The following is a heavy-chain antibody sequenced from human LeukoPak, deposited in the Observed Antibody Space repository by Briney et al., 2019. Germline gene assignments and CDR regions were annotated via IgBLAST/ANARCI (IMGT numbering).Heavy chain of an antibody. CDR2: ISNSGSTI. Sequence: GGSLRLSCAASGFTFSSYEMNWVRQAPGKGLERVSYISNSGSTIYYTDSVKGRFTISRDNAKNSLYLQMNSLRAEDTAVYYCARHVVVVGFVYWGEGTLVTVSS. CDR3: ARHVVVVGFVY. J-gene: IGHJ4*02. CDR1: GFTFSSYE. V-gene: IGHV3-48*03. D-gene: IGHD1-26*01.